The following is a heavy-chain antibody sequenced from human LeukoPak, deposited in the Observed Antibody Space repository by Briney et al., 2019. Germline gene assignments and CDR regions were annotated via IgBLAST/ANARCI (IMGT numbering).Heavy chain of an antibody. D-gene: IGHD3-16*01. J-gene: IGHJ3*02. CDR3: ARVMITFGGVADSVNAFDI. Sequence: GASVKVSCKASGYTFTDYYIHWVRQAPGQGLEWMGWINPNSGGTNSAQKFQGRVTMTRDTSISTAYMELSRLRSDDTAVYYCARVMITFGGVADSVNAFDIWGQGTMVTVSS. CDR2: INPNSGGT. CDR1: GYTFTDYY. V-gene: IGHV1-2*02.